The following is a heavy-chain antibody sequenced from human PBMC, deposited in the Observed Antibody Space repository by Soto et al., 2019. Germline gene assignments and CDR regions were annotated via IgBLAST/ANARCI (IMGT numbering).Heavy chain of an antibody. Sequence: ASVKVSCKASGYTLTGYYMHWVRQAPGQGLEWMGWINPNSGGTNYAQKFQGWVTMTRATSISTAYMELSRLRSDDTAVYYCARPQTPYSGYDPAYSFDYWGQGTLVTVSS. CDR1: GYTLTGYY. CDR2: INPNSGGT. CDR3: ARPQTPYSGYDPAYSFDY. V-gene: IGHV1-2*04. J-gene: IGHJ4*02. D-gene: IGHD5-12*01.